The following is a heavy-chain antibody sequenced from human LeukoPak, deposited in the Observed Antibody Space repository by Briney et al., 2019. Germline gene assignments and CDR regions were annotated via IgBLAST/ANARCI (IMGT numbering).Heavy chain of an antibody. CDR3: ARGVGGADAFDI. Sequence: SETLSLTCTVSGGSISSYYWSWIRQPPGKGLEWIGYTYYSGSTNYNPSLKSRVTISVDTSKNQFSLKLSSVTAADTAVYYCARGVGGADAFDIWGQGTMVTVSS. D-gene: IGHD2-21*01. CDR2: TYYSGST. J-gene: IGHJ3*02. V-gene: IGHV4-59*01. CDR1: GGSISSYY.